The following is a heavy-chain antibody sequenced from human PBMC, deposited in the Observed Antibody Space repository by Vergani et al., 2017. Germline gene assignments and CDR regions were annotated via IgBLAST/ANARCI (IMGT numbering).Heavy chain of an antibody. Sequence: VQLLQSGAEVKKPGSSVKVSCKASGGTFSSYAISWVRQAPGQGLEWMGGIIPIFGTANYAQKFQGRVTITADESTSTAYMELSSLRSEDTAVYYCARDRRPYDSSGYYPDYWGQGTLVTVSS. CDR2: IIPIFGTA. D-gene: IGHD3-22*01. CDR1: GGTFSSYA. J-gene: IGHJ4*02. CDR3: ARDRRPYDSSGYYPDY. V-gene: IGHV1-69*01.